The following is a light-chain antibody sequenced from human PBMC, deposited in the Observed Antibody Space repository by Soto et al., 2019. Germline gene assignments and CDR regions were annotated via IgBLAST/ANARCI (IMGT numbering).Light chain of an antibody. CDR1: QSVSSN. V-gene: IGKV3-15*01. CDR2: GAS. CDR3: QQYNNWPRT. Sequence: EIVLTRSPAPLSVSPGERATLSCRASQSVSSNLAWYQQKPGQAPRLLIYGASTSATGIPARFRARGSGTEFTLTISSLQSEDFAVYFCQQYNNWPRTFGQGTKVDIK. J-gene: IGKJ1*01.